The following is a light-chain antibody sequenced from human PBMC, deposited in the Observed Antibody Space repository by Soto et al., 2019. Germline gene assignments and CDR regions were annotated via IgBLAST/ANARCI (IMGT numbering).Light chain of an antibody. CDR1: SSDVGGDNY. Sequence: QSVLTQPPSASGSPGQSVTISCTGTSSDVGGDNYVSWYQQHPGKAPKLMIYEVSKRPSGVPDRFSGSKSGNTASLTVSGLQGEDEADYYCSSYVGSDTYVFGSGTKVTVL. CDR3: SSYVGSDTYV. V-gene: IGLV2-8*01. J-gene: IGLJ1*01. CDR2: EVS.